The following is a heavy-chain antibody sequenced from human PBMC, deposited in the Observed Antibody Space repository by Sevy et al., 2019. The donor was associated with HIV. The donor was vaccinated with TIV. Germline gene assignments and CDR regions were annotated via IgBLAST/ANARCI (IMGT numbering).Heavy chain of an antibody. CDR3: ARSTRGSQQLSRGAFDI. V-gene: IGHV4-39*01. CDR1: GGSISSSSYY. CDR2: MYYSGST. Sequence: SETLSLTCTVSGGSISSSSYYWGWIRQPPGKGLEGVGSMYYSGSTYYNPSLKSRVTISIDTSKNQLSLKLSSVTAADTAVYYCARSTRGSQQLSRGAFDIWGQGTMVTVSS. J-gene: IGHJ3*02. D-gene: IGHD6-13*01.